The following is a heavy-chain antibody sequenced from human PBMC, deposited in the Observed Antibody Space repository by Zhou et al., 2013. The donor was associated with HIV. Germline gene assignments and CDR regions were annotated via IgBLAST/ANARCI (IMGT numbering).Heavy chain of an antibody. CDR2: IIPIFDTA. CDR3: GRRGSWGDRTTIIRGGVDV. D-gene: IGHD3-10*01. J-gene: IGHJ6*02. Sequence: QVQLVQSGAEVKKPGSSVKVSCKASGGTFSSYAISWVRQAPGQGLEWMGGIIPIFDTANYAQKFQGRVTITADESTSTAYMELSSLKSEDTAVYYCGRRGSWGDRTTIIRGGVDVWGQGTTVSVSS. CDR1: GGTFSSYA. V-gene: IGHV1-69*12.